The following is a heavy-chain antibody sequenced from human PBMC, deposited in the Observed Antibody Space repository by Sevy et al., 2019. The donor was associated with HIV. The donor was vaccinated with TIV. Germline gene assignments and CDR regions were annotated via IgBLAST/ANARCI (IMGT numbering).Heavy chain of an antibody. D-gene: IGHD2-15*01. J-gene: IGHJ3*02. Sequence: SETLSLTCTVSGGSISSYYWSWIRQPAGKGLEWIGRIYTSGSTNYNPSLKSRVTMSVDTSKNQFSLKLSSVTAADTAVYCGARNPFYCSGGSCAKEAFDIWGQGTMVTVSS. CDR3: ARNPFYCSGGSCAKEAFDI. V-gene: IGHV4-4*07. CDR1: GGSISSYY. CDR2: IYTSGST.